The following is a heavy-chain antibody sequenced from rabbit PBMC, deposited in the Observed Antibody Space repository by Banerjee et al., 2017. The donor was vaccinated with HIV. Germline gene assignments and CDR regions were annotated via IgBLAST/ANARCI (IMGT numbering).Heavy chain of an antibody. CDR2: IYNGDGIST. J-gene: IGHJ6*01. CDR3: ARHVYAMDL. V-gene: IGHV1S45*01. CDR1: GIDFSSYG. Sequence: QEQLVESGGGLVTLGGSLKLSCKASGIDFSSYGISWVRQAPGKGLEWIACIYNGDGISTYYASWAKGRFTISKTSSTTVTLQMTSLTAADTATYFCARHVYAMDLWGPGTLVTVS.